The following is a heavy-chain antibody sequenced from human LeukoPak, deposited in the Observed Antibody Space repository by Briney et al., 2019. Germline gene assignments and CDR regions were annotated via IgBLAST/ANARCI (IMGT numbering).Heavy chain of an antibody. CDR3: ASLYYDYVWGSYRYSDY. CDR2: ISSSSSSYI. Sequence: GGSLRLSCAASGFTFSSYSMNWVRQAPGKGLEWVSSISSSSSSYIYYADSVKGRFTISRDNAKNSLYLQMNSLRAEDTAVYYCASLYYDYVWGSYRYSDYWGQGTLVTVSS. J-gene: IGHJ4*02. D-gene: IGHD3-16*02. V-gene: IGHV3-21*01. CDR1: GFTFSSYS.